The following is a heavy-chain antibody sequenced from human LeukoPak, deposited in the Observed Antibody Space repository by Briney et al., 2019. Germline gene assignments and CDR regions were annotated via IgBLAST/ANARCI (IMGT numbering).Heavy chain of an antibody. CDR2: ISGSGGST. J-gene: IGHJ4*02. Sequence: PGGSLRLSCAASGFTFSSYGMSWVRQAPGKGLEWVSAISGSGGSTYYADSVKGRFTISRDNSKNTLYLQMNSLRAEDTAVYYCAKQDYYDSSGTTLDYWGQGTLVTVSS. CDR3: AKQDYYDSSGTTLDY. D-gene: IGHD3-22*01. CDR1: GFTFSSYG. V-gene: IGHV3-23*01.